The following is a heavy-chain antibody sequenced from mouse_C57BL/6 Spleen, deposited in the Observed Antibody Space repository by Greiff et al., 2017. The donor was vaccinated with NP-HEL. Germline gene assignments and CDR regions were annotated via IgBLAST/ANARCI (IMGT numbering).Heavy chain of an antibody. CDR3: ARDHHRLLGYFDY. J-gene: IGHJ2*01. D-gene: IGHD2-3*01. CDR2: ISSGSSTI. V-gene: IGHV5-17*01. CDR1: GFTFSDYG. Sequence: EVKLVESGGGLVKPGGSLKLSCAASGFTFSDYGMHWVRQAPEKGLEWVAYISSGSSTIYYADTVKGRFTISRDNAKNTLFLQMTSLRSEDTAMYYCARDHHRLLGYFDYWGKGTTLTVSS.